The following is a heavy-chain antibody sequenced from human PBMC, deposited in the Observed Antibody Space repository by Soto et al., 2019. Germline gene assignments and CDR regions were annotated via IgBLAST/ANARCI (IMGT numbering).Heavy chain of an antibody. CDR2: ISGSGGST. D-gene: IGHD6-13*01. V-gene: IGHV3-23*01. CDR3: AKYSSGLRSSFDY. J-gene: IGHJ4*02. Sequence: GGSLRLSCAASGLTFSSYAMSWVRQAPGKGLEWVSAISGSGGSTYYADSVKGRFTISRDNSKNTLYLQMNSLRAEDTAVYYCAKYSSGLRSSFDYWGQGTLVTVSS. CDR1: GLTFSSYA.